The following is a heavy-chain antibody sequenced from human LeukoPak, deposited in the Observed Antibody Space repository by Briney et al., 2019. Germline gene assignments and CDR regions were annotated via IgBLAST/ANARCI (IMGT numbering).Heavy chain of an antibody. D-gene: IGHD3-22*01. J-gene: IGHJ4*02. Sequence: SETLSLTCTVSGGSISSSSYYWGWIRQPPGKGLEWIGSIYYSGSTYYNPSLKSRVTISVDTSKNQFSLKLSSVTAADTAVYYCARLGEAYYYDSSGWSNYFDYWGQGTLVTVSS. V-gene: IGHV4-39*01. CDR2: IYYSGST. CDR1: GGSISSSSYY. CDR3: ARLGEAYYYDSSGWSNYFDY.